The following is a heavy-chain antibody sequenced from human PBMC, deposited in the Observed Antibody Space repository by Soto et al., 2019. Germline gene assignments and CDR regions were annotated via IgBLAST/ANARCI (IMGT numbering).Heavy chain of an antibody. D-gene: IGHD3-22*01. Sequence: SETLSLTCAVYGGSFSGYYWSWIRQPPGKGLEWIGEINHSGSTNYNPSLKSRVTISVDTSKNQFSLKLSSVTAADTAVYYCARDTYYYDSSGYKTFDYWGQGTLITVSS. CDR1: GGSFSGYY. CDR3: ARDTYYYDSSGYKTFDY. V-gene: IGHV4-34*01. J-gene: IGHJ4*02. CDR2: INHSGST.